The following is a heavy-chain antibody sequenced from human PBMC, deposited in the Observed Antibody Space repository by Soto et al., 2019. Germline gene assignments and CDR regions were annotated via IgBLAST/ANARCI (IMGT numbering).Heavy chain of an antibody. V-gene: IGHV3-73*01. CDR1: GFTFSGSG. CDR3: TAMAGIDY. J-gene: IGHJ4*02. D-gene: IGHD6-19*01. Sequence: GGSLRLSCAASGFTFSGSGIHWVRQASGKGLEWVGRIRTKTNNYATAYAASVKGRFTISRDDSKNMAYLQMNSLKTEDTAVYYCTAMAGIDYWGQGTLVTVSS. CDR2: IRTKTNNYAT.